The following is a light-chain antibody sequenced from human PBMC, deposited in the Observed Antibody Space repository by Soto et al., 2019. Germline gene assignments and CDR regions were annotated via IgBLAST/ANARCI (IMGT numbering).Light chain of an antibody. Sequence: QSVLTQPPSASGTPGQRVTISCSGSSSNIGSNYVYWYQQLPGTAPKLLIYRNNQRPSGVPDRFSGSKSGTSASLAIRGLRSEDEADYYCAAWDESLSGYVFGTGPKVTVL. J-gene: IGLJ1*01. CDR2: RNN. CDR1: SSNIGSNY. CDR3: AAWDESLSGYV. V-gene: IGLV1-47*01.